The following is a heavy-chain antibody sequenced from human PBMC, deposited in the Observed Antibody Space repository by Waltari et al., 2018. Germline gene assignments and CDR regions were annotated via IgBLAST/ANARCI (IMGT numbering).Heavy chain of an antibody. D-gene: IGHD3-10*01. J-gene: IGHJ4*02. CDR2: IYSGGSST. CDR1: GFTFSSYA. V-gene: IGHV3-23*03. Sequence: EVQLLESGGGLVQPGGSLRLSCAASGFTFSSYAMSWVRQAPGKGLEWGSVIYSGGSSTYYADSVKGRFTISRDNSKNTLYLQMNSLRAEDTAVYYCAKMGGERGTYYGLDYWGQGTLVTVSS. CDR3: AKMGGERGTYYGLDY.